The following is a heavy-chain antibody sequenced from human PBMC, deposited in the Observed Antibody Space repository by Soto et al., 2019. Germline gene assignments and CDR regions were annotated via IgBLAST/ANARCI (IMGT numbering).Heavy chain of an antibody. V-gene: IGHV4-31*03. D-gene: IGHD5-12*01. J-gene: IGHJ6*02. Sequence: QVQLQESGPGLVKPSQTLSLTCTVSGGSISSGGYYWSWIRQHPGKGLEWIGYIYYRGSTYYNPSLKSRVTRSVDTSKNQFSLKLSSVTAADTAVYYCAREGGYTYYYYYGMDVWGQGTTVTVSS. CDR3: AREGGYTYYYYYGMDV. CDR1: GGSISSGGYY. CDR2: IYYRGST.